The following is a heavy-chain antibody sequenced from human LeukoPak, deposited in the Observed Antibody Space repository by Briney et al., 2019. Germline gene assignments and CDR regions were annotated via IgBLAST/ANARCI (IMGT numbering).Heavy chain of an antibody. V-gene: IGHV4-34*01. CDR2: TYYSGST. CDR1: GGSFSGYY. J-gene: IGHJ5*02. Sequence: SETLSLTCAVYGGSFSGYYWGWIRQPPGNGLEWIGSTYYSGSTYYNPSLKSRVTISVDTSKNQFSLKLSSMTAADTAVYYCARASCGGGTCYDSRGWFDPWGQGTLVTVSS. D-gene: IGHD2-15*01. CDR3: ARASCGGGTCYDSRGWFDP.